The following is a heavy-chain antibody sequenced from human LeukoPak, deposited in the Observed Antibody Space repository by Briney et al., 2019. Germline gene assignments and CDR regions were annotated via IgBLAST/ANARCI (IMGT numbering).Heavy chain of an antibody. CDR2: IYHSGST. CDR1: GGSISNGGYS. CDR3: ARVSVVPVIPDY. J-gene: IGHJ4*02. Sequence: PSQTLSLTCAVSGGSISNGGYSWRWIRQPPGKGLEWIGYIYHSGSTYYNPSLKSRVTISVDRSKNQFSLKLSSVTAADTAVYYCARVSVVPVIPDYWGQGTLVTVSS. D-gene: IGHD3-16*02. V-gene: IGHV4-30-2*01.